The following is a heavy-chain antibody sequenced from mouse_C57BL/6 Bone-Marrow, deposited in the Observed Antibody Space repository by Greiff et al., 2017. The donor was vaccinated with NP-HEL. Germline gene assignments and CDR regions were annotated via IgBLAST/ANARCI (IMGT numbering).Heavy chain of an antibody. CDR2: ISNLAYSI. V-gene: IGHV5-15*01. D-gene: IGHD1-1*01. CDR1: GFTFSDYG. J-gene: IGHJ4*01. CDR3: ARHDYYYGSSPPAMDY. Sequence: EVMLVESGGGLVQPGGSLKLSCAASGFTFSDYGMAWVRPAPRKGPEWVAFISNLAYSIYYADTVTGGFTISRENAKNTLYLEMSSLRSEDTAMYYCARHDYYYGSSPPAMDYWGQGTSVTVSS.